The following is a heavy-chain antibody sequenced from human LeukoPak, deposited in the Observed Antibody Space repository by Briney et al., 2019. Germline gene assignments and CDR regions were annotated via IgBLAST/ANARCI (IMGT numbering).Heavy chain of an antibody. CDR3: ARDPNRIAVAVFYFDY. V-gene: IGHV3-48*04. CDR1: GFTFSSYS. CDR2: ISSSSSTI. J-gene: IGHJ4*02. D-gene: IGHD6-19*01. Sequence: GGSLRLSCAASGFTFSSYSMNWVRQAPGKGLEWVSYISSSSSTIYYADSVKGRFTISRDNAKNSLYLQMNSLRAEDTAVYYCARDPNRIAVAVFYFDYWGQGTLVTVSS.